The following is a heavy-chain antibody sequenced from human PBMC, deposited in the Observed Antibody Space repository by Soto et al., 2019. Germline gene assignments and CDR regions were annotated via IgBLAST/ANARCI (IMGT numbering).Heavy chain of an antibody. CDR3: ARGVLLKTGGVQPSSSPFDY. V-gene: IGHV1-2*04. J-gene: IGHJ4*02. D-gene: IGHD2-15*01. CDR1: GYTFTGYY. Sequence: ASVKVSCKASGYTFTGYYMHWVRQAPGQGLEWMGWINPNSGGTNYAQKFQGWVTMTRDTSISTAYMELSRLRSDDTAVYYCARGVLLKTGGVQPSSSPFDYWGQGTLVTVSS. CDR2: INPNSGGT.